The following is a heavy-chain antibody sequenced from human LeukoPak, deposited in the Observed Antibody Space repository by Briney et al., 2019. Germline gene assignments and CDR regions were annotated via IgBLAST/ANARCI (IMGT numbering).Heavy chain of an antibody. J-gene: IGHJ4*02. D-gene: IGHD2-8*02. V-gene: IGHV4-39*07. CDR2: IYYSGNT. CDR3: AKEGADYGTGYFGS. Sequence: SETLSLTCTVSGGSISSSSYYWGWIRQPPGKGLEWIGSIYYSGNTYYNPSLRSRLIISVDTSKNQFSLRLTSVTAADTAVYYCAKEGADYGTGYFGSWGQGTLVTVSS. CDR1: GGSISSSSYY.